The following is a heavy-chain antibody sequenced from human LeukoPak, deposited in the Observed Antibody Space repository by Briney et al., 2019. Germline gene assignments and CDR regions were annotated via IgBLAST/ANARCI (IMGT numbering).Heavy chain of an antibody. CDR2: IYPSGST. J-gene: IGHJ4*02. D-gene: IGHD5-18*01. CDR1: GYSISSGYY. V-gene: IGHV4-38-2*02. Sequence: PSETLSLTCTVSGYSISSGYYWGWIRQPPGKGLEWIGGIYPSGSTYYNPSLKSRVTISVDTSKNQFSLKLSSVTAADTAVYYCARLREGSYGYFDYWGQGTLVTVSS. CDR3: ARLREGSYGYFDY.